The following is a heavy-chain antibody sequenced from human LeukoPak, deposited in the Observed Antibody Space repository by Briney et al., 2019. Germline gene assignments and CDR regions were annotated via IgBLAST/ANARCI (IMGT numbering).Heavy chain of an antibody. J-gene: IGHJ4*02. V-gene: IGHV5-51*01. CDR3: ARYNTGYYYFDF. D-gene: IGHD5-12*01. Sequence: GESLKISWKVSGYSLSNYWIGWVRQMPGRGLEWMGIIYPGDSDTRYSPSFQGQVTFSADKSISTAYLQWNSLKASDTAMYYCARYNTGYYYFDFWGPGTLVTVSS. CDR2: IYPGDSDT. CDR1: GYSLSNYW.